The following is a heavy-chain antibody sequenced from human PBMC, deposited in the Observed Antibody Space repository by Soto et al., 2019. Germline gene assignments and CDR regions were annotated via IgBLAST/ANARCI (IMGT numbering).Heavy chain of an antibody. Sequence: SVKVSCKASGYTFTGYYMHWVRQAPGQGLEWMGWINPNSGGTNYAQKFQGRVTMTRDTSISTAYMELSRLRSDDTAVYYCARESSGIQLWFDYWGQGTLVTVSS. V-gene: IGHV1-2*02. CDR3: ARESSGIQLWFDY. D-gene: IGHD5-18*01. CDR1: GYTFTGYY. CDR2: INPNSGGT. J-gene: IGHJ4*02.